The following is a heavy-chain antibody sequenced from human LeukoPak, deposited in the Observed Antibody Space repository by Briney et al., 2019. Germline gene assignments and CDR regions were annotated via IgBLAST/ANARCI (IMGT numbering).Heavy chain of an antibody. CDR3: ARVVQGFDDFEI. J-gene: IGHJ3*02. D-gene: IGHD2-2*01. Sequence: SETLSLTCAVYGGSFSGYYWSWIRQPPGKGLEWIGEINHSGSTNYNPSLKNRVTISVDTSKNQFSLKLSSVTAGDTAVYYCARVVQGFDDFEIWGQGTMVTVSS. CDR2: INHSGST. V-gene: IGHV4-34*01. CDR1: GGSFSGYY.